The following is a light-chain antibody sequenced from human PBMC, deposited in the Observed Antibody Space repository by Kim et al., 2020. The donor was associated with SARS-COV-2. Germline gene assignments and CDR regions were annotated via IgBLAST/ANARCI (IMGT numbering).Light chain of an antibody. CDR2: DVS. V-gene: IGLV2-14*04. Sequence: GHPMTMPCPGTSSDVGGYDYVSWYHQHPGKAPKLMIFDVSKRPSVVSNRFSGSMSGKKASLTSSGLQAEEEADYYCSSYISSSAWVFGGGTKLTVL. CDR1: SSDVGGYDY. J-gene: IGLJ3*02. CDR3: SSYISSSAWV.